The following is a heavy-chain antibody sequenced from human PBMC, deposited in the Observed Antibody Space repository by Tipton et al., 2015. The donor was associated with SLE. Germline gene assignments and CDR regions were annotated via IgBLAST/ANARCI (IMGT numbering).Heavy chain of an antibody. V-gene: IGHV4-31*03. Sequence: TLSLTCTVSGGSISSCAYYWSWIRQPPGKGLEWIGYIYYTGSTYYNPSLKSRVTISVDTSKNKISLKLSSVTAADTAVYYCASADSGYAYAFDIWGLGTLVTVSS. J-gene: IGHJ3*02. CDR3: ASADSGYAYAFDI. CDR2: IYYTGST. CDR1: GGSISSCAYY. D-gene: IGHD5-12*01.